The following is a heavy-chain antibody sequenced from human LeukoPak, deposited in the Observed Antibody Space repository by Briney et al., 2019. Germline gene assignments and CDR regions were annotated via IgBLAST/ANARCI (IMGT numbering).Heavy chain of an antibody. CDR3: ARDFSTFYWYLDL. D-gene: IGHD6-13*01. Sequence: GSLRLSCAASGFTVSSYYMSWVRQAPGKGLEWIGYIYYTGTTNYNPSLKSRVTISVDTSKNQFSLKLSSVTAADTAVYYCARDFSTFYWYLDLWGRGTLVTVSS. V-gene: IGHV4-59*02. CDR1: GFTVSSYY. J-gene: IGHJ2*01. CDR2: IYYTGTT.